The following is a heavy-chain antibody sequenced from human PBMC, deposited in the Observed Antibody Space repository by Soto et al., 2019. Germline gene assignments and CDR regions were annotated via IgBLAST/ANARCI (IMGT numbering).Heavy chain of an antibody. D-gene: IGHD2-2*01. Sequence: QVQLVQSGAEVKKPGSSVKVSCKASGGTFSSYAISWVRQAPGQGLEWMGGIIPMFGTADYAQKIQGRVTITADESTSTEYMELSSLRSEDTAVYYCASQGYCISTSCPNYYYGMDVWGQGTTVTVSS. CDR1: GGTFSSYA. J-gene: IGHJ6*02. CDR3: ASQGYCISTSCPNYYYGMDV. V-gene: IGHV1-69*12. CDR2: IIPMFGTA.